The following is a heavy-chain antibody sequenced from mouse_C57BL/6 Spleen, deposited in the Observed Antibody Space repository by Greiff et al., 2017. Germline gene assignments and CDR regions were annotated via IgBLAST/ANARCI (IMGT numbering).Heavy chain of an antibody. CDR2: IYPSDSET. D-gene: IGHD1-1*01. J-gene: IGHJ3*01. Sequence: QVQLQQSGAELVRPGSSVKLSCKASGYTFTSYWMDWVKQRPGQGLEWIGNIYPSDSETHYNQKFKDKATLTVDKSSSTAYMQLSSLTSEDSAVYYCARRSTTGPYFAYWGQGTLVTVSA. CDR3: ARRSTTGPYFAY. CDR1: GYTFTSYW. V-gene: IGHV1-61*01.